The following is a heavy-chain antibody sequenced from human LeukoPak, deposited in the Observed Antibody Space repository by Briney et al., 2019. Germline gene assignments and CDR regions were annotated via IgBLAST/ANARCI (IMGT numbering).Heavy chain of an antibody. CDR3: ARDWGGPDDC. J-gene: IGHJ4*02. V-gene: IGHV3-53*01. Sequence: GGSLRLSCAASEFSVKYNYMTWVRQAPGKGLEWVSLLYSAGSTNYADSVKGRFTISRDNAKNSLYLQMNSLRAEDTAIYYCARDWGGPDDCWGQGTLVTVSS. D-gene: IGHD3-16*01. CDR2: LYSAGST. CDR1: EFSVKYNY.